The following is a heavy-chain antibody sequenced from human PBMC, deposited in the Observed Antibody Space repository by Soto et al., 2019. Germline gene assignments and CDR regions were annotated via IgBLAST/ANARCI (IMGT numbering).Heavy chain of an antibody. Sequence: QVQLVQSGAEVKKPGSSVKVSCKASGGTFSSYAISWVRQAPGQGLEWMGGIIAIFGTANYAQKFQVRVTITADECTSTAYMELSSLRSEDTAVYYCARDLGYSSGYYYYYGMDVWGQGTKVTVSS. CDR3: ARDLGYSSGYYYYYGMDV. V-gene: IGHV1-69*12. CDR1: GGTFSSYA. J-gene: IGHJ6*02. CDR2: IIAIFGTA. D-gene: IGHD5-18*01.